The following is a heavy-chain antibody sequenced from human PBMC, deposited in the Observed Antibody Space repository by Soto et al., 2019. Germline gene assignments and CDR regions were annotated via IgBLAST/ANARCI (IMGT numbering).Heavy chain of an antibody. Sequence: QVQLQESGPGVVKPSQTLFLTCSVSGGSISSGDHYWSWIRQPAGKGLEWIGYIYYTGSTDYNPSLMSRVTISVDTSKSQFSLNLSSVTAADTAVYYCARLPHLGFCSGDSCDRDYWGQGTLVTVSS. CDR3: ARLPHLGFCSGDSCDRDY. CDR1: GGSISSGDHY. V-gene: IGHV4-30-4*01. D-gene: IGHD2-15*01. J-gene: IGHJ4*02. CDR2: IYYTGST.